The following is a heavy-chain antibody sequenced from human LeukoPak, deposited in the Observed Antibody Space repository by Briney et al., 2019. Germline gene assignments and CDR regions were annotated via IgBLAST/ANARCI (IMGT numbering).Heavy chain of an antibody. CDR1: GGSFSGYY. CDR3: VTYYFDSSGPKKNY. V-gene: IGHV4-34*01. J-gene: IGHJ4*02. Sequence: ASETLSLACAVYGGSFSGYYWSWIRQPPGKGLEWIGEINHSGSTNYNPSLKSRVTISVDTSKKQFSLKLSSVTAADMAVYYCVTYYFDSSGPKKNYWGQGTLVTVSS. D-gene: IGHD3-22*01. CDR2: INHSGST.